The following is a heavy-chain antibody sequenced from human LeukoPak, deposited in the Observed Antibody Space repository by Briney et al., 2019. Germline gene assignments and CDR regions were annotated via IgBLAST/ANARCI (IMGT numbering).Heavy chain of an antibody. V-gene: IGHV3-53*01. Sequence: GGSLRLSCAASGFTVSSNYMSWVRQAPGKGLEWVSVIYSGGSTYYADSVKGQFTISRDNSKNTLYLQMNSLRAEDTAVYYCARRDGYNYYFAYWGQGTLVTVSS. CDR3: ARRDGYNYYFAY. CDR1: GFTVSSNY. D-gene: IGHD5-24*01. CDR2: IYSGGST. J-gene: IGHJ4*02.